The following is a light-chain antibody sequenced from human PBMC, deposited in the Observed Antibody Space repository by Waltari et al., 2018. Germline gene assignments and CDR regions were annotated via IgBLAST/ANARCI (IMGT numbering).Light chain of an antibody. CDR3: QQYYSQWT. J-gene: IGKJ1*01. CDR2: KAS. Sequence: DIEVTQSPSSLSASVGERVTITCRASQSTHNWLDWYHQRTGEAPQLLIYKASILQSGVPSRFSCSGSGTEFTLTITSLQPDDFGIYYCQQYYSQWTFGQGTKVDVK. V-gene: IGKV1-5*03. CDR1: QSTHNW.